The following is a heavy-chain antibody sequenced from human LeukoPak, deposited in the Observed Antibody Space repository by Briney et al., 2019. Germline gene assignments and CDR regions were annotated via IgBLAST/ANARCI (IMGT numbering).Heavy chain of an antibody. D-gene: IGHD3-22*01. V-gene: IGHV3-23*01. J-gene: IGHJ4*02. CDR2: ISGSGGST. CDR1: GFTFSSYA. Sequence: GSLRLSCAASGFTFSSYAMSWVRQAPGKGLEWVSAISGSGGSTYYADSVKGRFTISRDNSKNTLYLQMNSLRAEDTAVYYCAKRAAYYYDSSGYYYSYFDYWGQGTLVTVSS. CDR3: AKRAAYYYDSSGYYYSYFDY.